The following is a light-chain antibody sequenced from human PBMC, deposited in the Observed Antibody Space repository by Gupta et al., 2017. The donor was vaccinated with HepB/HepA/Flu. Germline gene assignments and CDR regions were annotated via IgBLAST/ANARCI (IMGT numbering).Light chain of an antibody. CDR2: GNS. J-gene: IGLJ3*02. CDR1: SSNIGAGYD. Sequence: QSLLPPPPSASGAPGPTVTISCTRRSSNIGAGYDVHWYQQLPGTAPKLLIYGNSKRPSGVPDRFSGSKSGTSASLAITGLQAEDEADYYCQSYDSSLSGWVFGGGTKLTVL. V-gene: IGLV1-40*01. CDR3: QSYDSSLSGWV.